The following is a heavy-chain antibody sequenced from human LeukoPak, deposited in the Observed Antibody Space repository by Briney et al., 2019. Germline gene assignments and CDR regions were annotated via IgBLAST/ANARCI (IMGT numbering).Heavy chain of an antibody. CDR3: AKQLGYCSDGSCYFPY. CDR1: GFTLSSSA. CDR2: ISNNGGYT. Sequence: GGSLRLSCAASGFTLSSSAMSWVRQAPGKGLEWVSAISNNGGYTYYADSVQGRFTISRDNSKSTLCLQKNSLRAEDTAVYYCAKQLGYCSDGSCYFPYWGQGTLVTVSS. V-gene: IGHV3-23*01. J-gene: IGHJ4*02. D-gene: IGHD2-15*01.